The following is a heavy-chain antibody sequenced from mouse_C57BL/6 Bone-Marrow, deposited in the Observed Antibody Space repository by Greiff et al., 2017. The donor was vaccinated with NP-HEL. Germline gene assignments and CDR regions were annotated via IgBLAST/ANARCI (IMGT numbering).Heavy chain of an antibody. D-gene: IGHD2-4*01. J-gene: IGHJ1*03. Sequence: VQLQQSGPELVKPGASVKMSCKASGYTFTDYHMHWVKQSHGKSLEWIGYINPNNGGTSYNQKFKGKATLTVNKSSSTAYMELRSLTSEDSAVYYCASFYYDYDGAFDVWGTGTTVTVSS. V-gene: IGHV1-22*01. CDR3: ASFYYDYDGAFDV. CDR2: INPNNGGT. CDR1: GYTFTDYH.